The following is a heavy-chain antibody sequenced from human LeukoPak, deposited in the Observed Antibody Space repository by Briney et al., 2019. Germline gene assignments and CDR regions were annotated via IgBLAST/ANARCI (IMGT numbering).Heavy chain of an antibody. J-gene: IGHJ6*02. CDR2: ISYDGSNK. D-gene: IGHD6-6*01. Sequence: GGSLRLSCAASGFTFSSYGMHWVRQAPGKGLEWVAVISYDGSNKYYADSVKGRFTISRVNSKNTLYLQMNSLRAEDTAVYYCAKFASSDSSMDVWGQGTTVTVSS. V-gene: IGHV3-30*18. CDR1: GFTFSSYG. CDR3: AKFASSDSSMDV.